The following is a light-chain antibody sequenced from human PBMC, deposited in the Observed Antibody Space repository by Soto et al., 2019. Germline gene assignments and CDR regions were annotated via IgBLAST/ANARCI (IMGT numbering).Light chain of an antibody. CDR2: AAS. V-gene: IGKV1-9*01. J-gene: IGKJ5*01. CDR3: QQLNSYPIT. CDR1: QSISSY. Sequence: DIQMTQSPSSLSASVGERVTITCRASQSISSYLNWYQQKPGKAPKVLIYAASNLQSGVPSRFSGSGSGTEFTLTISRLQPEDFATYYCQQLNSYPITFGQGTRLEI.